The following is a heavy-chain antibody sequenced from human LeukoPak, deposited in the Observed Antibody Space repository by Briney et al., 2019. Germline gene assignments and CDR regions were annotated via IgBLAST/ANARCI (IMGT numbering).Heavy chain of an antibody. V-gene: IGHV3-23*01. CDR3: AKEGPYYYDSSGSFFDY. D-gene: IGHD3-22*01. CDR1: GFTFSSYA. Sequence: QPGGSLRLSCAASGFTFSSYAMSWVRQAPGEGLEWVSAIGGGGVSTYYADSVKGRFTISRDNSKNTLYLQMNSLRAEDTAVYYCAKEGPYYYDSSGSFFDYWGQGTLVTVSS. CDR2: IGGGGVST. J-gene: IGHJ4*02.